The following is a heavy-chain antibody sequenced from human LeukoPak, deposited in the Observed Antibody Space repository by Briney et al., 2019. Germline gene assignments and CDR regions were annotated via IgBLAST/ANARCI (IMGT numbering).Heavy chain of an antibody. CDR3: AKVGYCGNTDYWYFDL. CDR1: GFTFSTYG. D-gene: IGHD4-23*01. Sequence: GRSLRLSCAASGFTFSTYGMHWVRRAPGKGLEWVAVISYDESSQYYADSVKGRFTISRDNSKNTLYLQMNSLRAEDTAVYYCAKVGYCGNTDYWYFDLWGRGTLVAVSS. J-gene: IGHJ2*01. CDR2: ISYDESSQ. V-gene: IGHV3-30*18.